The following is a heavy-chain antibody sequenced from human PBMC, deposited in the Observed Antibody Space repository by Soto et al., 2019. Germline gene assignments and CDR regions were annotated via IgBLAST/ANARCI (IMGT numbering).Heavy chain of an antibody. CDR1: GDTVSSNSVA. CDR2: AYYRSRWYS. J-gene: IGHJ6*02. Sequence: SQTLSLTCVGSGDTVSSNSVAWNWVRQSPSRGLEWLGRAYYRSRWYSDYAVSVRSRIDINADTSKNQVSLQLNSVTPEDTAVYYCARSEEDSDYYYYGMDVWGQGTTVTVSS. V-gene: IGHV6-1*01. CDR3: ARSEEDSDYYYYGMDV. D-gene: IGHD2-15*01.